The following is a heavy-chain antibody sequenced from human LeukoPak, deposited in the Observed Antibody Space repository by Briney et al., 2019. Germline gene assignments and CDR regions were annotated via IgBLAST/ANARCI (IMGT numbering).Heavy chain of an antibody. J-gene: IGHJ3*02. D-gene: IGHD6-13*01. V-gene: IGHV4-39*01. CDR2: IYYSGST. CDR1: GGSISSSSYY. CDR3: ARHGGQQQLALPHAFDI. Sequence: SETLSLTCTVSGGSISSSSYYWGWIRQPPGKGLEWIGSIYYSGSTYYNPSLKSRVTISVDTSKNQFSLKLSSVTAADTAVYYCARHGGQQQLALPHAFDIWGQGTMVTVSS.